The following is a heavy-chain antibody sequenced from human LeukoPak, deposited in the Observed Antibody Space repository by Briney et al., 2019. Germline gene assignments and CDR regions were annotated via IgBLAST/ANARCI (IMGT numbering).Heavy chain of an antibody. CDR3: ARQLGWDQYYFDY. J-gene: IGHJ4*02. D-gene: IGHD5-18*01. V-gene: IGHV1-18*01. CDR1: GYTFTSYG. Sequence: ASVKVSCKASGYTFTSYGFSWVRQAPGQGLEWMGWISAYNGDTKYAPNLQGRVTMTTDTSTSTAYMELRSLRSDDTAVYYCARQLGWDQYYFDYWGQGTLVTVSS. CDR2: ISAYNGDT.